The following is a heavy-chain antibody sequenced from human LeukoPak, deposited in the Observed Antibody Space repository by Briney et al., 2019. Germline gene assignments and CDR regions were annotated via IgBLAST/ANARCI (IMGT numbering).Heavy chain of an antibody. Sequence: SETLSLTCTVSGGLISISTYYWGWIRQPPGKGLEWIGSIYYSGTTHYNPSLKSRVTIAVDTSKNQFSLKLSSVTAADTAVYYCARSMIVGIIDYWGQGTLVTVSS. D-gene: IGHD3-22*01. J-gene: IGHJ4*02. CDR1: GGLISISTYY. CDR2: IYYSGTT. V-gene: IGHV4-39*07. CDR3: ARSMIVGIIDY.